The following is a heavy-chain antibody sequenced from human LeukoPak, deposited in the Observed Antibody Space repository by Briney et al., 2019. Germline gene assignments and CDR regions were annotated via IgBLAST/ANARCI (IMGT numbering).Heavy chain of an antibody. J-gene: IGHJ6*03. CDR1: GGSISSSNYY. Sequence: SETLSLTCTVSGGSISSSNYYWAWIRQPPGKGLEWIATIYYGGATQYNPSLKSRATISVDTSKDQFSLKMSSVTAADTAVYYCARVSAYLNYYYMDVWGKGTTVTVSS. V-gene: IGHV4-39*07. CDR2: IYYGGAT. CDR3: ARVSAYLNYYYMDV. D-gene: IGHD3-22*01.